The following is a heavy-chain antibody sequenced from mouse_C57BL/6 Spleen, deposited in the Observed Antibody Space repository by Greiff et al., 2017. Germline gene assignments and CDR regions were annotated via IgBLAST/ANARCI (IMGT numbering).Heavy chain of an antibody. J-gene: IGHJ4*01. CDR2: ISPSDSET. V-gene: IGHV1-61*01. CDR1: GYTFTSYW. Sequence: QVQLQQPGAELVRPGSSVKLSCKASGYTFTSYWMDWVKQRPGQGLEWIGNISPSDSETHYNQKFKDKATLTVDTSSSTAYMQLSSLTSEDSAVYYCARGYHGYDAMDYWGQGTSVTVSS. D-gene: IGHD2-14*01. CDR3: ARGYHGYDAMDY.